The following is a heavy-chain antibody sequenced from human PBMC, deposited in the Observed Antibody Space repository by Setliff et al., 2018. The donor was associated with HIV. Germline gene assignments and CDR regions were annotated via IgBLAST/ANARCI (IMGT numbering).Heavy chain of an antibody. CDR2: ISAYNGNT. CDR3: ARYGSGWPLWYFDL. CDR1: GYTFTNYG. D-gene: IGHD6-19*01. V-gene: IGHV1-18*01. J-gene: IGHJ2*01. Sequence: ASVKVSCKASGYTFTNYGISWVRQAPGQGLEWMGWISAYNGNTNYAQKLQGRVTMTTGTSTSTAYMELRSLRSDDTAVYYCARYGSGWPLWYFDLWGRGTLVTVSS.